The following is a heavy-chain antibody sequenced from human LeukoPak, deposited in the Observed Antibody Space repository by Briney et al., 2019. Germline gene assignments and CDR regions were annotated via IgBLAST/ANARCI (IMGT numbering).Heavy chain of an antibody. J-gene: IGHJ5*02. CDR1: GYSSTNYG. Sequence: ASVKVSCKASGYSSTNYGISWVRQAPGQGLEWMGWIHIYRGNTNYAQKFQGRVTMTTDPSTTTVYMEVRGLRSDDTAMYYCARDVGITVADSFDPWGQGTLVTVSS. V-gene: IGHV1-18*01. CDR3: ARDVGITVADSFDP. D-gene: IGHD6-13*01. CDR2: IHIYRGNT.